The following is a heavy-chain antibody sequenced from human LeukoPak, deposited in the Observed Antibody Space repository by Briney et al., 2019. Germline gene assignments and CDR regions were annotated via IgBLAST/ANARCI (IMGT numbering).Heavy chain of an antibody. V-gene: IGHV4-4*07. J-gene: IGHJ3*02. CDR3: ARDDQTPWYAFDI. Sequence: SETLSLTCTVSGDSISSYYWSWIRQPAGKVLEWIGRIYTSGSTNYNPSLKSRVTMSVDTSKNQFSLKLSSVTAADTAVYYCARDDQTPWYAFDIRGQGTMVTVSS. CDR2: IYTSGST. CDR1: GDSISSYY. D-gene: IGHD2-8*02.